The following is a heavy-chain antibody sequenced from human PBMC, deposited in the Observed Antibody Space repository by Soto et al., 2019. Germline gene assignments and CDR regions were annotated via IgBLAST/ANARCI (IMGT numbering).Heavy chain of an antibody. CDR1: GGTFSSYA. D-gene: IGHD2-2*01. J-gene: IGHJ6*02. CDR2: IIPISDTT. CDR3: ASSQGSSTSLEIYYYYYYGMDG. Sequence: QVQLVQSGAEVKKPGSSVKVSCTASGGTFSSYAISWVRQAPGQGLEWMGGIIPISDTTNYAQKFQGRVTITADESTSTAYMELSSLRSEDTAVYYCASSQGSSTSLEIYYYYYYGMDGWGQGTTVTVSS. V-gene: IGHV1-69*01.